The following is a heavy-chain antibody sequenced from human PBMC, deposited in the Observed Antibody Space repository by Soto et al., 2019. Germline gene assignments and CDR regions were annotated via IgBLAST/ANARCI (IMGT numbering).Heavy chain of an antibody. CDR3: AKFTEPGYSSIWYYFEY. D-gene: IGHD6-19*01. Sequence: PGGSLRLSCVGSGFTFSCYIMAWVRQSPGRGLEWVASISSRSTNIDYADSVKGRFTISRDNAKNLVSLQMSSLRGEDTALYYCAKFTEPGYSSIWYYFEYWGQGTPVTVSS. CDR2: ISSRSTNI. CDR1: GFTFSCYI. J-gene: IGHJ4*02. V-gene: IGHV3-21*06.